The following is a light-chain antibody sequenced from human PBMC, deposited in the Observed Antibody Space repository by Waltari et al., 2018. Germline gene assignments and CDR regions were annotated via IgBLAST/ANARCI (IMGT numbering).Light chain of an antibody. V-gene: IGKV3-15*01. CDR1: QTIGRS. Sequence: ETVVTQSPATLSVSPGERATLSCKTSQTIGRSLAWYQQKPGQAPRPVSYGASIRAPGIPARVSGSGAETEFARTISGLQSEDVAVYYCQQDNNWPPGTFGQGTKVES. J-gene: IGKJ1*01. CDR2: GAS. CDR3: QQDNNWPPGT.